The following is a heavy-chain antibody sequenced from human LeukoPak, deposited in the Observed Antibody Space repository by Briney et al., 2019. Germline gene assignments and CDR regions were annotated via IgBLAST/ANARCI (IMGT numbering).Heavy chain of an antibody. CDR2: IKSKTDGGTT. D-gene: IGHD4-11*01. Sequence: GGSLRLSCAASGFTVSNAWMNWVRQAPGKGLEWVGRIKSKTDGGTTDYAAPVKGRFTISGDDSKNTLFLQMNSLKTEDTAVYYCTHYTVTTSLDYWGQGTLVTVSS. CDR3: THYTVTTSLDY. J-gene: IGHJ4*02. CDR1: GFTVSNAW. V-gene: IGHV3-15*07.